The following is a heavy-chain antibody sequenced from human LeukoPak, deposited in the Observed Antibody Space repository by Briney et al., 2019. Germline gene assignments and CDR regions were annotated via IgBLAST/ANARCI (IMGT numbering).Heavy chain of an antibody. CDR3: TRACESGGYWLEYFHH. CDR1: GFAVSNNY. J-gene: IGHJ1*01. CDR2: IYGGGST. Sequence: GGSLRLSCAASGFAVSNNYMSWVRQAPGKGLEWVSIIYGGGSTYYADSVNGRFTISRHNSKNTLFLQMNSLRTEDTAVYYGTRACESGGYWLEYFHHWGKGTLVTVSS. V-gene: IGHV3-53*04. D-gene: IGHD3-22*01.